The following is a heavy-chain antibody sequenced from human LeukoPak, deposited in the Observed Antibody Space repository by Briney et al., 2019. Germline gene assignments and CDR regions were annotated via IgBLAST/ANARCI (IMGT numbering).Heavy chain of an antibody. J-gene: IGHJ4*02. CDR1: GFTVSSNY. CDR3: ANFEPGYTSSWYAEF. D-gene: IGHD6-13*01. CDR2: ISSRGTTK. Sequence: GGSLRLSCAASGFTVSSNYMNWVRQAPGKGLEWVSYISSRGTTKHYADSVKGRFTISRDNAKNALYLQMNSLRVEDTAVYYCANFEPGYTSSWYAEFWGQGTLVTVSS. V-gene: IGHV3-48*01.